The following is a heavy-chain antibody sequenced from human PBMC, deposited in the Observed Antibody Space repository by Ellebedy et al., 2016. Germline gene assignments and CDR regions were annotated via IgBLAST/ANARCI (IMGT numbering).Heavy chain of an antibody. Sequence: GESLKISCAASGFTFSSYSMNWVRQAPGKGLEWVSYISGGTSTINYADSVKGRFTISRDNAKNSLYLQMNSLRDEDTAVYYCARDLKYYHSSGNVHHYYGMDVWGQGTTVTVSS. CDR1: GFTFSSYS. D-gene: IGHD3-22*01. CDR3: ARDLKYYHSSGNVHHYYGMDV. J-gene: IGHJ6*02. CDR2: ISGGTSTI. V-gene: IGHV3-48*02.